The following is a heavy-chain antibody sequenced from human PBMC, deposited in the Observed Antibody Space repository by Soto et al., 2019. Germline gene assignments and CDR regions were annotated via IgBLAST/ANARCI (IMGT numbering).Heavy chain of an antibody. Sequence: GGSLRLSCAASGFTFSDHFMSWIRQAPGKGLERISYMTPSGSSRSYADSVKGRFTISRDNAKNSLYLQMNSLRGDDTAVYYCARELSGNYFTFVLWGQGSMVTVSS. CDR1: GFTFSDHF. V-gene: IGHV3-11*01. CDR2: MTPSGSSR. J-gene: IGHJ3*01. D-gene: IGHD1-26*01. CDR3: ARELSGNYFTFVL.